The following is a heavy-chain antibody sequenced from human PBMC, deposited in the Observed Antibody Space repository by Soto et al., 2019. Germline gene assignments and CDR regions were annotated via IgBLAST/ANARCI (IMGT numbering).Heavy chain of an antibody. J-gene: IGHJ3*01. CDR1: GYTFTSYY. Sequence: ASVNVSCKTSGYTFTSYYIHWVRQAPGQGLEWMAIINPSDGDTGYTQKFQGRVAVTRDMSTSTVYMDLSSLKSEDTAVYYCALNAFDFWGQGTMVTVSS. CDR2: INPSDGDT. V-gene: IGHV1-46*01. CDR3: ALNAFDF.